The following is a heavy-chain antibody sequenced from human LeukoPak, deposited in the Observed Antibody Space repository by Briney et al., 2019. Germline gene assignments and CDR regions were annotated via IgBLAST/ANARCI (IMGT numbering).Heavy chain of an antibody. V-gene: IGHV5-51*01. CDR1: GYSFTTYW. Sequence: GESLKISCKSSGYSFTTYWIAWVRQMPGKGLEWMGIIYPGDSDTRYSPSFQGQVTISADKSISTAYLQWTSLKASDSAMYYCARVLIRGDEIDYWGQGTLVTVSS. D-gene: IGHD2-21*01. CDR3: ARVLIRGDEIDY. J-gene: IGHJ4*02. CDR2: IYPGDSDT.